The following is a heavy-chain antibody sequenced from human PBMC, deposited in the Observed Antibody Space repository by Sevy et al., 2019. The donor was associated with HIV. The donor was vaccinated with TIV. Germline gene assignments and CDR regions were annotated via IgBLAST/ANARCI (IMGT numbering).Heavy chain of an antibody. CDR3: ARSIAAAGTHYYYYGMDV. CDR1: GFTVSSNY. CDR2: IYSGGST. V-gene: IGHV3-53*01. J-gene: IGHJ6*02. Sequence: GGSLRLSCAASGFTVSSNYMSWVRQAPGKGLEWVSVIYSGGSTYYADSVKGRFTISSDNSKNTLYLQMNSLRAEDTDVYYCARSIAAAGTHYYYYGMDVWGQGTTVTVSS. D-gene: IGHD6-13*01.